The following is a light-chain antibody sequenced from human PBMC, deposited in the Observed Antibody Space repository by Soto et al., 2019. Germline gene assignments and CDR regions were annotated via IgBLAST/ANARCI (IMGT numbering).Light chain of an antibody. CDR1: SSDVGGYNY. Sequence: QSVLTQPRSVSGSPGQSVTVSCTGTSSDVGGYNYVTWYQQHPGKAPKLMISDVNKRPSGVPDRFSGSKSGNTASLTISGLPDDEDANYYCCSFAGRIFVFGTGTKVTVL. J-gene: IGLJ1*01. CDR3: CSFAGRIFV. CDR2: DVN. V-gene: IGLV2-11*01.